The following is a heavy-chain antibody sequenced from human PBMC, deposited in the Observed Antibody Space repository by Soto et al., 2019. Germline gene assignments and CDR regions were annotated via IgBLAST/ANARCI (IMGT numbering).Heavy chain of an antibody. CDR3: ARLSYYPYAFDI. Sequence: PSETLSLTCTVSGCSIGIYYWSWIRQPPGKGLEWIGYIYYSGSTNYNPSLKSRVTISVDTSKNQFSLKLSSVTAADTAVYYCARLSYYPYAFDIWGQGTMVTVSS. CDR2: IYYSGST. D-gene: IGHD3-10*01. V-gene: IGHV4-59*08. CDR1: GCSIGIYY. J-gene: IGHJ3*02.